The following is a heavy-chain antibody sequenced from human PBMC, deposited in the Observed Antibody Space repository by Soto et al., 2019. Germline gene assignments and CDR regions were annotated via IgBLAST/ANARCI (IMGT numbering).Heavy chain of an antibody. V-gene: IGHV3-23*01. CDR3: ATDYSQTGYCSAGSCYSDY. D-gene: IGHD2-15*01. CDR2: ISGSGVST. Sequence: EVQLLESGGTLGQPGGSLRLSCVASGFTFSSYAMSWVSQAPGKGLEWVSGISGSGVSTYYADSVRGRFTISRDYSKNTLYLQMNSLRAEDTAVYFCATDYSQTGYCSAGSCYSDYWGQGTLVTVSS. J-gene: IGHJ4*02. CDR1: GFTFSSYA.